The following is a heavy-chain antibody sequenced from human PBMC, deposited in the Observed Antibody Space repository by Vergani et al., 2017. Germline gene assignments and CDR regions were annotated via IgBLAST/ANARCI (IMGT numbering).Heavy chain of an antibody. V-gene: IGHV3-11*04. CDR1: GFTFSDYY. CDR3: AREVQGAAVVWAFDI. Sequence: QVQLVESGGGVVQPGRSLRLSCAASGFTFSDYYMSWIRQAPGKGLEWVSYISSSGSTIYYADSVKGRFTISRDNAKNSLYLQMNSLRAEDTAVYYCAREVQGAAVVWAFDIWGQGTMVTVSS. J-gene: IGHJ3*02. D-gene: IGHD3-22*01. CDR2: ISSSGSTI.